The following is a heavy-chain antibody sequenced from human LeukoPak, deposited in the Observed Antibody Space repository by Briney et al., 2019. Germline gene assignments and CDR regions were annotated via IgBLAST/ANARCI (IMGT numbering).Heavy chain of an antibody. CDR1: GYTFTSYD. D-gene: IGHD3-3*01. CDR3: ARGAIFYGMDV. Sequence: ASVKVSCKASGYTFTSYDINGVRQATGQGLDRMGWMNPNSGNTGYAQKFQGRVTMTRNTSISTAYMELSSLRSEDTAVYYCARGAIFYGMDVWGQGTTVTVSS. CDR2: MNPNSGNT. J-gene: IGHJ6*02. V-gene: IGHV1-8*01.